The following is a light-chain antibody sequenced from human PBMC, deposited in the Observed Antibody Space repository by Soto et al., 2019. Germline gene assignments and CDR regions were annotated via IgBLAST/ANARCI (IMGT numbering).Light chain of an antibody. CDR1: WSNIGAGFD. V-gene: IGLV1-40*01. J-gene: IGLJ3*02. Sequence: QSVVTQPPSVSGAPGQTVTISCTGTWSNIGAGFDVHWYRQLPGASPTLLIYGHTYRPSGVPDRFSGSKSGTSASLVITGLQAEDEADYYCQSFDNNLRAGVFGGGTKLTVL. CDR2: GHT. CDR3: QSFDNNLRAGV.